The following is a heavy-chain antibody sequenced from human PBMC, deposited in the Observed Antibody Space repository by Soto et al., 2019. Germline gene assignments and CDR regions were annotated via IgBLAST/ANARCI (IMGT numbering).Heavy chain of an antibody. J-gene: IGHJ4*02. D-gene: IGHD3-22*01. Sequence: PGESLKISCKGSGYSFAGYWITWVRQKPGKGLEWMGRIDPSDSQTYYSPSFRGHVTISATKSITTVFLQWSSLRASDTAMYYCARQIYDSDTGPNFQYYFDSWGQGTPVTISS. CDR1: GYSFAGYW. CDR2: IDPSDSQT. CDR3: ARQIYDSDTGPNFQYYFDS. V-gene: IGHV5-10-1*01.